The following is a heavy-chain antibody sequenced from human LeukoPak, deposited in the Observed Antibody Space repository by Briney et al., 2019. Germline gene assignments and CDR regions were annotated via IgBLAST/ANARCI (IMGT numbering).Heavy chain of an antibody. J-gene: IGHJ4*02. CDR3: AGHHPRNTVDF. Sequence: SQTLSLTCTVSGGSISSYYWSWIRQPPGKGLEWIAYISDIGSINYNPSLKSRVTISLDTSKNQFSLKLSSVTAAVTAVYYCAGHHPRNTVDFWGQGTLVTVSS. V-gene: IGHV4-59*08. CDR2: ISDIGSI. CDR1: GGSISSYY. D-gene: IGHD2-8*02.